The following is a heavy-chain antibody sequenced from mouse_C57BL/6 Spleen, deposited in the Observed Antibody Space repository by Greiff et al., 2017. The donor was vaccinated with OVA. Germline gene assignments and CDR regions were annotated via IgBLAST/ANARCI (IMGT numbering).Heavy chain of an antibody. CDR1: GYSFTDYN. CDR3: ARWGSSGYPSYAMDY. J-gene: IGHJ4*01. D-gene: IGHD3-2*02. V-gene: IGHV1-39*01. CDR2: INPNYGTT. Sequence: EVQLKESGPELVKPGASVKISCKASGYSFTDYNMNWVKQSNGKSLEWIGVINPNYGTTSYNQKFKGKATLTVDQSSSTAYMQLNSLTSEDSAVYYCARWGSSGYPSYAMDYWGQGTSVTVSS.